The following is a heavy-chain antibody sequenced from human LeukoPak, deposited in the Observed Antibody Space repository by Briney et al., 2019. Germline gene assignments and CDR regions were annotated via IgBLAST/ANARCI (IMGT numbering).Heavy chain of an antibody. J-gene: IGHJ4*02. D-gene: IGHD6-19*01. CDR3: ARRQGGWSIFDC. CDR1: GGSISSYY. V-gene: IGHV4-59*01. CDR2: IYYSGST. Sequence: SETLSLTCTVSGGSISSYYWSWIRQPPGKGLEWIGYIYYSGSTNYNPSLKSRVTISVDTSKNQFSLKLSSVTAADTAVYYCARRQGGWSIFDCWGQGTLVTVSS.